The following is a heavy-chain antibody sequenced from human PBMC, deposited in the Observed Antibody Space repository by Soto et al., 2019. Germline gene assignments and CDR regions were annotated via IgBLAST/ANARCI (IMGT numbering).Heavy chain of an antibody. D-gene: IGHD1-7*01. CDR1: GDSVSTNIAA. Sequence: QVQLQQSGPGLVTPSQTLSLTCAISGDSVSTNIAAWRWIRQSPSRGLEWLGRTLYRSSKWYNEYAVSVKSRMTINPDTSKNQCSLQLNSVTHEDTAVYYCARDAAPTLNYPHGMDVWGQGTAFTVSS. CDR3: ARDAAPTLNYPHGMDV. V-gene: IGHV6-1*01. J-gene: IGHJ6*02. CDR2: TLYRSSKWYN.